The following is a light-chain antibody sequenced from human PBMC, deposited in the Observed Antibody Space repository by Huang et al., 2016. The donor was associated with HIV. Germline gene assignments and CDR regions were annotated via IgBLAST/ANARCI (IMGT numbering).Light chain of an antibody. V-gene: IGKV2-30*02. J-gene: IGKJ1*01. CDR2: KVA. CDR1: HSLLHSDGNTY. CDR3: MQGTHWPQT. Sequence: DVVLTQSPLSLPVTLGQPASISCKSSHSLLHSDGNTYWNWFLQRPGQSPRRLIYKVANRDFGVPARFSGRGSGADFTLTISRVEADDIGVYYCMQGTHWPQTFGQGTKVEVK.